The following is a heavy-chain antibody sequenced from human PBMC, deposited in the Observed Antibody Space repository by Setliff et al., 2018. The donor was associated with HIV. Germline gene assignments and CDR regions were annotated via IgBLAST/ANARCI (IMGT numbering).Heavy chain of an antibody. CDR2: ISSDGSTT. J-gene: IGHJ5*02. CDR3: ARGSDTTGSPPELDP. Sequence: GGSLRLSCAASGFTFNSYWMHWVRQAPGKGLVWVSRISSDGSTTNYADSVKGRFTISRDNAKNTLDLQMNSLRAEETAVYYCARGSDTTGSPPELDPWGQGTLVTVSS. CDR1: GFTFNSYW. D-gene: IGHD1-1*01. V-gene: IGHV3-74*01.